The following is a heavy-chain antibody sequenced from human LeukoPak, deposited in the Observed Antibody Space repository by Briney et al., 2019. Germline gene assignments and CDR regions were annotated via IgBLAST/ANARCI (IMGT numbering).Heavy chain of an antibody. Sequence: SETLSLSCAVYGGSSSGYHWTWIRQCPGKGLEWIGEISHDGRTNYNPSIKSRVTVSIDASKNQFSLSLTSVTAADTAVYYCARETWGFGEFGSWVQGTLVTVSS. CDR2: ISHDGRT. CDR3: ARETWGFGEFGS. D-gene: IGHD3-10*01. CDR1: GGSSSGYH. V-gene: IGHV4-34*01. J-gene: IGHJ4*02.